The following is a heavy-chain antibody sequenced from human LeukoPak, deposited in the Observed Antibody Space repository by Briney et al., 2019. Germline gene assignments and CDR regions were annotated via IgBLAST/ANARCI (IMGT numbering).Heavy chain of an antibody. CDR3: AKDRGQLGRGFDY. Sequence: GGSLRLSCAASGFTFSSYWMHWVRQAPGKGLVWVSRINSDGSSTSYADSVKGRFTISRDNAKNTLYLQMNSLRAEDTAVYYCAKDRGQLGRGFDYWGQGTLVTVSS. V-gene: IGHV3-74*01. D-gene: IGHD6-6*01. CDR2: INSDGSST. J-gene: IGHJ4*02. CDR1: GFTFSSYW.